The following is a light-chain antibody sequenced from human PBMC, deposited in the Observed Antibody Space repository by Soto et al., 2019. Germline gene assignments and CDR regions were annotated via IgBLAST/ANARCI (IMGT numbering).Light chain of an antibody. CDR2: GAS. CDR3: QQYSNWPPVI. Sequence: ETVMTQSPATLSVSPGERVTLPCRASQSVGSKVAWYQQKPGQAPSLLIYGASTRATETPVRFSGSGSGTEFTLTISSLQSEDFAVYYCQQYSNWPPVIFGGGTKVAIK. J-gene: IGKJ4*01. CDR1: QSVGSK. V-gene: IGKV3-15*01.